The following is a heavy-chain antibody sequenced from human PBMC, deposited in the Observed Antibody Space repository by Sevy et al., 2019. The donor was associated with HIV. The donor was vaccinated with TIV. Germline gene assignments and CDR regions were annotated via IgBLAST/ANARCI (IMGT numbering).Heavy chain of an antibody. J-gene: IGHJ4*02. CDR1: GDSITSRIDS. CDR3: ARHAMITVTTAHFDY. CDR2: INYNGRT. V-gene: IGHV4-39*01. D-gene: IGHD4-17*01. Sequence: SETLSLSCTVSGDSITSRIDSGGWVRQPPGKRLEWIGTINYNGRTYYDPSLRRRVTMSVDTSKNKFSLRLNSVTAADTAVYYCARHAMITVTTAHFDYWGQGTLVTVSS.